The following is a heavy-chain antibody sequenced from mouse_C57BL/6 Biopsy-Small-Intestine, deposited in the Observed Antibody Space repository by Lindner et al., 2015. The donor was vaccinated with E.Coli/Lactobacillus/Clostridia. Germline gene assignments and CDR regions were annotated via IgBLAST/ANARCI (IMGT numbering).Heavy chain of an antibody. J-gene: IGHJ4*01. CDR3: ACRAYFAMDY. Sequence: VQLQESGPELVKPGASVKMSCKASGYTFTSCVVHWVKQKPGQGLEWIGYINPYNDNTKYNEKFKGKATLTLDKSSTTAYMELSSLTSEDSAVYYCACRAYFAMDYWGQGTSVTVSS. V-gene: IGHV1-14*01. CDR1: GYTFTSCV. CDR2: INPYNDNT. D-gene: IGHD3-1*01.